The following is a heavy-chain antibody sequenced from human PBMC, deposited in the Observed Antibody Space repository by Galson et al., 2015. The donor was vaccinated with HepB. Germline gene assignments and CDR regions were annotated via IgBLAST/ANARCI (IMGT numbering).Heavy chain of an antibody. Sequence: SLRLSCAASGFTFSSYGMHWVRQAPGKGLEWVAVISYDGSNKYYADSVKGRFTISRDNSKNTLYLQMNSLRAEDTAVYYARWSSGSSPFDYWGQGTLVTVSS. CDR2: ISYDGSNK. CDR1: GFTFSSYG. D-gene: IGHD3-22*01. CDR3: RWSSGSSPFDY. V-gene: IGHV3-30*03. J-gene: IGHJ4*02.